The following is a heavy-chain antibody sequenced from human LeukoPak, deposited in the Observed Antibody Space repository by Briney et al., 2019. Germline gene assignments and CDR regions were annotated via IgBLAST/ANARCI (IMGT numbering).Heavy chain of an antibody. V-gene: IGHV3-21*01. CDR2: IDTDGTYI. Sequence: GGSLRLSCAASGFTFRNYDIHWIRQAPGKGLEWVSSIDTDGTYIHYADSVKGRFTISRDNSKNSLYLQMNSLRAEDTAVYYCAKDRGPGYSSSFYYYYYGMDVWGQGTTVTVSS. D-gene: IGHD6-13*01. J-gene: IGHJ6*02. CDR1: GFTFRNYD. CDR3: AKDRGPGYSSSFYYYYYGMDV.